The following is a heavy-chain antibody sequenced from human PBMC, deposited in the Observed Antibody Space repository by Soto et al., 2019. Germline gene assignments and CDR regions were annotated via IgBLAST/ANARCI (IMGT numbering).Heavy chain of an antibody. CDR2: ISYDGSNK. J-gene: IGHJ4*02. CDR3: AKDGLRFLEWLSHFDY. CDR1: GFTFSSYG. V-gene: IGHV3-30*18. D-gene: IGHD3-3*01. Sequence: RGSLRLSCAASGFTFSSYGMHWVRQAPGKGLEWVAVISYDGSNKYYADSVKGRFTISRDNSKNTLYLQMNSLRAEDTAVYYCAKDGLRFLEWLSHFDYWGQGTLVTVSS.